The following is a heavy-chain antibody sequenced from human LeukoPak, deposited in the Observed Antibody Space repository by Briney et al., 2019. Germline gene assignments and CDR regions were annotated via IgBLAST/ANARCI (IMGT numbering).Heavy chain of an antibody. CDR1: GSTFSSYE. CDR3: ARDWGSSGYFDY. J-gene: IGHJ4*02. D-gene: IGHD3-22*01. V-gene: IGHV3-48*03. CDR2: ISSSGSTI. Sequence: GGSLRLSCAASGSTFSSYEMNWVRQAPGKGLEWVSYISSSGSTIYYADSVKGRFTISRDNAKNSLYLQMNSLRAEDTAVYYCARDWGSSGYFDYWGQGTLVTVSS.